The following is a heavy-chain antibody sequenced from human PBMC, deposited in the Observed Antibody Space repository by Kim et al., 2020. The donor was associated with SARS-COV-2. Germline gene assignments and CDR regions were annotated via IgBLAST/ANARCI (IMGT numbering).Heavy chain of an antibody. CDR1: GDSVSSNSAA. CDR3: AREMYSSSWYWYYFDY. D-gene: IGHD6-13*01. J-gene: IGHJ4*02. CDR2: TYYRSKWYN. Sequence: SQTLSLTCAISGDSVSSNSAAWNWIRQSPSRGLEWLGRTYYRSKWYNDYAVSVKSRITINPDTSKNQFSLQLNSVTPEDTAVYYCAREMYSSSWYWYYFDYWGQGTLVTVSS. V-gene: IGHV6-1*01.